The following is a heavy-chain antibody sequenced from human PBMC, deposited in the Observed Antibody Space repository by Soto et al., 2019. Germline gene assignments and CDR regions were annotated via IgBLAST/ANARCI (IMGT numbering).Heavy chain of an antibody. J-gene: IGHJ5*02. Sequence: SEPLCLTCAVSGCSVSSGRYYWRWIRQPPWNGLECVLYIYYSGTSNCNPPLRSRVTISLDTSKNQFSLRLSSVTAADTAVYYCARLHYDYWSGYYRENWFDPWGQGTLVTVSS. D-gene: IGHD3-3*01. CDR2: IYYSGTS. V-gene: IGHV4-61*01. CDR3: ARLHYDYWSGYYRENWFDP. CDR1: GCSVSSGRYY.